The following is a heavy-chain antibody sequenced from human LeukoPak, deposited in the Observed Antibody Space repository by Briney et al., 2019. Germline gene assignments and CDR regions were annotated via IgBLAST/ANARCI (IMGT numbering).Heavy chain of an antibody. CDR3: AGTNYYDTSGYYWAFDY. CDR1: GGSISSYY. V-gene: IGHV4-59*12. J-gene: IGHJ4*02. Sequence: SETLSLTCTVSGGSISSYYWSWIRQPPGKGLEWIGYIYYSGSTNYNPSLKSRVTISVDTSKNQFSLKLSSVTAADTAVYYCAGTNYYDTSGYYWAFDYWGQGTLVTVSS. D-gene: IGHD3-22*01. CDR2: IYYSGST.